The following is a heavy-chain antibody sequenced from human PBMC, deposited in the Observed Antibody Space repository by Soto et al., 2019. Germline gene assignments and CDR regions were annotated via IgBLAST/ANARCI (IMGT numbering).Heavy chain of an antibody. CDR3: ATSAAAAGNA. Sequence: PGGSLRLSCAASGFTFSSYWMSWVRQAPGKGLEWVGNIDQNGNDKYYVDSVKGRFTISRDNAKNSLHLQMNSLRADDTAIYYCATSAAAAGNAWGQGILVTVSS. CDR1: GFTFSSYW. V-gene: IGHV3-7*01. D-gene: IGHD6-13*01. CDR2: IDQNGNDK. J-gene: IGHJ5*02.